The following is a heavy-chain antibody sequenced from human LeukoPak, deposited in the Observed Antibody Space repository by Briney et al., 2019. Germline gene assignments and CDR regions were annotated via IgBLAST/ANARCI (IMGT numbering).Heavy chain of an antibody. J-gene: IGHJ2*01. CDR3: AKDASPTVTTAYWYFDL. CDR2: ITYDGTNK. Sequence: GGSLRLSCAASGFTFSSYGMHWVRQAPGKGLEWVAVITYDGTNKYYADSVKGRFTISRDNSKNTLYLQMNRLRAEDTAVYYCAKDASPTVTTAYWYFDLWGRGTLVTVSS. V-gene: IGHV3-30*18. D-gene: IGHD4-17*01. CDR1: GFTFSSYG.